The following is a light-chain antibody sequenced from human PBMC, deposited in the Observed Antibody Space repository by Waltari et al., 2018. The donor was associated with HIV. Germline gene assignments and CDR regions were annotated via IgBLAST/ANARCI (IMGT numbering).Light chain of an antibody. V-gene: IGLV1-47*01. Sequence: QSVLTQPPSASGTPGQRVIISCSGNSSNIGYNYVSWYQQLPGAAPKLFIYANDRRPSGVPDRFSGSKSGTSASLAISGLRSEDQGDYYCATWDDSLNGRLFGGGTKLTVL. CDR2: AND. CDR3: ATWDDSLNGRL. CDR1: SSNIGYNY. J-gene: IGLJ2*01.